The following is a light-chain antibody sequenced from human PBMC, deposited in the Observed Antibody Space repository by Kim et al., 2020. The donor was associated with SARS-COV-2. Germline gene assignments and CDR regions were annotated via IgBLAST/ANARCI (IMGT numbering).Light chain of an antibody. Sequence: GQRGTISCSGSSSNLGSNPVNWFQHHPGTAPRLLIYGDNQRPSGVPDRFSASKSGTSASLAISGLQSEDETYYYCATWDDSLNGGVFGGGTQLTVL. CDR2: GDN. CDR3: ATWDDSLNGGV. CDR1: SSNLGSNP. V-gene: IGLV1-44*01. J-gene: IGLJ3*02.